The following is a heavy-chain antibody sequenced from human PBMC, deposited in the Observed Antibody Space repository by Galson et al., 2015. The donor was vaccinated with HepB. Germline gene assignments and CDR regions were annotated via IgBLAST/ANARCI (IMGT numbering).Heavy chain of an antibody. J-gene: IGHJ3*02. D-gene: IGHD3-16*02. CDR2: IYPGDSDT. CDR3: AYRAFDI. Sequence: QSGAEVKKSGESLKISCTVFGYSFTKYWIAWVRQMPGKGLEWMGLIYPGDSDTRYSPSFQGQVTISADKSINTAYLQWSSLKASDTAMYFCAYRAFDIWGQGTMVTVSS. V-gene: IGHV5-51*03. CDR1: GYSFTKYW.